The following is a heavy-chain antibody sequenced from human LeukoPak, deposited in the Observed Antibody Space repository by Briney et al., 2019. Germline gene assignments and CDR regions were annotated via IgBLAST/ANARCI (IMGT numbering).Heavy chain of an antibody. CDR2: INPNSGGT. CDR1: GYTFTGYY. V-gene: IGHV1-2*02. Sequence: ASVKVSCKASGYTFTGYYLHWVRQAPGQGLEWMGWINPNSGGTNYAQKFQGRVTMTGDTSISTACMELSRLSSDDTAIYYCAGRPDTAVVAIFDYWGQGTLVTVSS. J-gene: IGHJ4*02. D-gene: IGHD5-18*01. CDR3: AGRPDTAVVAIFDY.